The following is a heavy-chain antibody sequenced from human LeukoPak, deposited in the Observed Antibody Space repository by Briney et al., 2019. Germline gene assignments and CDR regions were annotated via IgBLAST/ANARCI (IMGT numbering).Heavy chain of an antibody. J-gene: IGHJ6*03. CDR3: ARDPGAFRGLHYANYYYMDV. Sequence: GGSLRLSCAASGFSFSSYAMSWVRQAPGKGLEWVSGISGSDGSTYYADSVKGRFTISRDNSKNTLYLQMNSLRAEDTAVYYCARDPGAFRGLHYANYYYMDVWGKGTTVTVSS. CDR1: GFSFSSYA. D-gene: IGHD3-10*01. CDR2: ISGSDGST. V-gene: IGHV3-23*01.